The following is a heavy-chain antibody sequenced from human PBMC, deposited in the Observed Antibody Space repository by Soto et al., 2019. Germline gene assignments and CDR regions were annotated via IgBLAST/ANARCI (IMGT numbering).Heavy chain of an antibody. Sequence: ASVKVSCKASGYTFTGYYMHWVRQAPGQGPEWMGWINPNSGGTNYAQKFQGRVTMTRDTSISTAYMELSRLRSDDTAVYYCARDQSSSWSRDAFDIWGQGTMVTV. CDR3: ARDQSSSWSRDAFDI. V-gene: IGHV1-2*02. J-gene: IGHJ3*02. D-gene: IGHD6-13*01. CDR1: GYTFTGYY. CDR2: INPNSGGT.